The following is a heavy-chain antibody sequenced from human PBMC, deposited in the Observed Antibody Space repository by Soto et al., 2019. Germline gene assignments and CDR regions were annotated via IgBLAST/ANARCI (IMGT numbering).Heavy chain of an antibody. D-gene: IGHD3-22*01. V-gene: IGHV3-21*01. CDR1: GFTFSSYS. CDR2: ISSSSSYI. CDR3: ARGTKYYYDSSGYYC. J-gene: IGHJ4*02. Sequence: GGSLRLSCAASGFTFSSYSMNWVRQAPGKGLEWVSSISSSSSYIYYADSVKGRFTISRDNAKNSLYLQMNSLRAEDTAVYYCARGTKYYYDSSGYYCWGQGTLVTVSS.